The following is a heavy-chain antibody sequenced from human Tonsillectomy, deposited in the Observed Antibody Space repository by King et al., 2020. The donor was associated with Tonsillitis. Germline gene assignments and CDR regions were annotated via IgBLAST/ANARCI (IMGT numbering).Heavy chain of an antibody. D-gene: IGHD2-15*01. V-gene: IGHV3-23*03. J-gene: IGHJ4*02. CDR1: GFTLSTYA. Sequence: VQLVESGGGLVQPGGSLRLSCAASGFTLSTYAMSWVRQAPGKGLEWVSVIYSGGSSTYYADSVKGRFTISRDNSKNTLYLQMNTLRAEDTAVYYCATWGYCSGGSCPPYYFDYWGQGTLVTVSS. CDR3: ATWGYCSGGSCPPYYFDY. CDR2: IYSGGSST.